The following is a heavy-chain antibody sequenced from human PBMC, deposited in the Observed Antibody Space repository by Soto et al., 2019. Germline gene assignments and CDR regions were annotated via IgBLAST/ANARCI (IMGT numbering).Heavy chain of an antibody. J-gene: IGHJ4*02. D-gene: IGHD2-15*01. CDR2: IYYSGST. V-gene: IGHV4-34*01. CDR3: VRPFCSGGSCYRGAFDY. CDR1: GGSFSGYY. Sequence: SETLSLTCAVYGGSFSGYYWSRIRQPPGKGLEWIGDIYYSGSTNYNPSLKSRVTISVDTSQNQFSLKLTSVTAADTAVYYCVRPFCSGGSCYRGAFDYWGQGTTVTVSS.